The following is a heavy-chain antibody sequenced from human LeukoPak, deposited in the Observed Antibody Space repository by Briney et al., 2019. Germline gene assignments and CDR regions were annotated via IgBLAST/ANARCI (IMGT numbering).Heavy chain of an antibody. V-gene: IGHV3-74*01. CDR1: GFIFSNYW. Sequence: GGSLRLSCAASGFIFSNYWMHWVRQVPGKGLVWVSGIKTDGTTTNYADSVQGRFTISRDNAKNMLYLQMNSLRAEDTAVYYCARGASSGYRIDYWGQGTLVTVSS. J-gene: IGHJ4*02. D-gene: IGHD3-16*02. CDR2: IKTDGTTT. CDR3: ARGASSGYRIDY.